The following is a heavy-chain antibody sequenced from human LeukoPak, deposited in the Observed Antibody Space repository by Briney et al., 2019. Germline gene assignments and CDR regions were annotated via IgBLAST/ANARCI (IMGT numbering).Heavy chain of an antibody. J-gene: IGHJ4*02. D-gene: IGHD3-22*01. V-gene: IGHV3-23*01. CDR1: GVTFISYA. CDR3: AKGDDSSGYILIFDL. Sequence: PGGSLRLSCAASGVTFISYAMSWVRQALGKGVEWGSAISGSGGSTYYADSVKGRFTISRDNSKSTLYLQMNSLRAEDTAVYYCAKGDDSSGYILIFDLGGQETLVTVFS. CDR2: ISGSGGST.